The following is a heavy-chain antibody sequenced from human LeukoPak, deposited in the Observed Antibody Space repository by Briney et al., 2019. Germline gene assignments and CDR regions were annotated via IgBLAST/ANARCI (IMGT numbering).Heavy chain of an antibody. CDR2: ISGSGGST. J-gene: IGHJ4*02. D-gene: IGHD3-22*01. Sequence: GGSLRLSCAASGFTFSSYAMSWVRQAPGKGLVWVSAISGSGGSTYYADSVKGRFTISRDNSKNTLYLQMNSLRAEDTAVYYCAKVRYYYDSSGYYFDYWGQGTLVTVSS. CDR1: GFTFSSYA. CDR3: AKVRYYYDSSGYYFDY. V-gene: IGHV3-23*01.